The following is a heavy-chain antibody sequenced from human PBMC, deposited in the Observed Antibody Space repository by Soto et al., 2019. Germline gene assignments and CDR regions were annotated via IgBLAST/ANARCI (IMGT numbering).Heavy chain of an antibody. Sequence: QVHLQESGPGLVKPSGTLSLICAVSGDSISSNNWWSWVRQPPGKGLEWIGEIYHSGSTNYNPSLXXRXTXSGDKSQSQFSLNLSSVTAADTAVYDCAKSPVTEEYWGQGTLVTVSS. CDR2: IYHSGST. CDR1: GDSISSNNW. V-gene: IGHV4-4*02. CDR3: AKSPVTEEY. J-gene: IGHJ4*02. D-gene: IGHD4-17*01.